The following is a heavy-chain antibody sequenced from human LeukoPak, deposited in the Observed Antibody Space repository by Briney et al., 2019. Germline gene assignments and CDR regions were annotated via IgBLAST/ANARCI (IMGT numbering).Heavy chain of an antibody. J-gene: IGHJ6*03. Sequence: SETLSLTCTVSGGSISSSSYYWGWIRQPPGKGLEWIGSIYYSGSTYYNPSLKSRVTISVDTSKNQFSLKLSSVTAADTAVYYCARATYDFWSGYNIGYYYYYMDVWGKGTTVTVSS. CDR1: GGSISSSSYY. CDR2: IYYSGST. D-gene: IGHD3-3*01. CDR3: ARATYDFWSGYNIGYYYYYMDV. V-gene: IGHV4-39*07.